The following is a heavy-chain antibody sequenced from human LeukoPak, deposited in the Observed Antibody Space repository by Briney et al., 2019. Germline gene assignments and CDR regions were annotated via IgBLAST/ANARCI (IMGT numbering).Heavy chain of an antibody. Sequence: SETLSLTCTVSGGSISSSSYYWGWIRQPPGKGLEWIGSIYYSGSAYYNPSLKSRVTISVDTSKNQFSLKLSSVTAADTAVYYCARLGSNTACYWGQGTLVTVSS. J-gene: IGHJ4*02. V-gene: IGHV4-39*07. D-gene: IGHD5-18*01. CDR1: GGSISSSSYY. CDR2: IYYSGSA. CDR3: ARLGSNTACY.